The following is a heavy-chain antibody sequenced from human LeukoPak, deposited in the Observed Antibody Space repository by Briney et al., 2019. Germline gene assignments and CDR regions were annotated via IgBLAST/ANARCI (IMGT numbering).Heavy chain of an antibody. J-gene: IGHJ6*03. V-gene: IGHV1-2*02. D-gene: IGHD1-1*01. CDR3: ARSRDTNSYPPYYYHYMDV. CDR1: GYTFTGYY. CDR2: INPNIGGT. Sequence: ASVKVSCKTSGYTFTGYYIHWVRQSPGQGLEWMGWINPNIGGTDYSQKFQGRVTMTRDTSINTAYMELSRLRSDDTAVYYCARSRDTNSYPPYYYHYMDVWGKGTTVTVSS.